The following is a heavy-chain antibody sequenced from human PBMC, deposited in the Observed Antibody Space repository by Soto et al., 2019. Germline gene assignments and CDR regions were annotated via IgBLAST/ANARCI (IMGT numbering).Heavy chain of an antibody. V-gene: IGHV4-34*01. CDR1: GGSFSGYY. Sequence: SETLSLTCAVHGGSFSGYYWDWIRQPPGKGLEWIGEVNHSGTTNYNPSLKSRVTISVDTSKNQFPLKLSSVTAADTAVYYCARHAASFYDILTGYSPDEAFDIWGQGTMVTVSS. CDR2: VNHSGTT. D-gene: IGHD3-9*01. CDR3: ARHAASFYDILTGYSPDEAFDI. J-gene: IGHJ3*02.